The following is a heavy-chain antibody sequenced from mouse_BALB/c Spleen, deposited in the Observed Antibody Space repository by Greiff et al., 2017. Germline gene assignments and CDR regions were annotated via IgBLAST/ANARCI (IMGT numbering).Heavy chain of an antibody. V-gene: IGHV7-3*02. CDR3: ARDCYDSFDY. Sequence: EVNVVESGGGLVQPGGSLRLSCATSGFTFTDYYMSWVRQPPGKALEWLGFIRNKANGYTTEYSASVKGRFTISRDNSQSILYLQMNTLRAEDSATYYCARDCYDSFDYWGQGTTLTVSS. CDR1: GFTFTDYY. D-gene: IGHD2-4*01. CDR2: IRNKANGYTT. J-gene: IGHJ2*01.